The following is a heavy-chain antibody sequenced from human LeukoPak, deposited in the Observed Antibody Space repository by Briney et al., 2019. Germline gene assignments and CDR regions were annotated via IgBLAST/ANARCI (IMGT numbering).Heavy chain of an antibody. Sequence: GGSLRLSCAASGFTFSSFHINWVRQAPGKGLEWLSYISRDSTTIYYADSVKGRFTISRDNAKNSLYLQMNSLRAEDTAVYHCAKDSSGWPNNWGQGTLVTVSS. CDR3: AKDSSGWPNN. CDR2: ISRDSTTI. J-gene: IGHJ4*02. CDR1: GFTFSSFH. D-gene: IGHD6-19*01. V-gene: IGHV3-48*01.